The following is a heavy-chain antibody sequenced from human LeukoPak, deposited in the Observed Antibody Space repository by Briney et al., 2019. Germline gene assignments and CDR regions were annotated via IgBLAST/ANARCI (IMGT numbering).Heavy chain of an antibody. Sequence: PGGSLRLSCAASGFTFSSYEMNWVRQAPGKGLEWISYISGSRVYTNYADSVKGRFTISRDNAKNSLYLQMNSLRAEDTAAYHCAKGRNEDGDAALNYWGQGTLVTVSS. CDR3: AKGRNEDGDAALNY. CDR1: GFTFSSYE. D-gene: IGHD4-17*01. CDR2: ISGSRVYT. V-gene: IGHV3-48*03. J-gene: IGHJ4*02.